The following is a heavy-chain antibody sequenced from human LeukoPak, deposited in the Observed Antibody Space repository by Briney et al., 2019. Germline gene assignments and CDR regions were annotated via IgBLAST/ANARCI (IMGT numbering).Heavy chain of an antibody. CDR1: GGSISSGDYY. D-gene: IGHD6-13*01. CDR2: IYYSGST. V-gene: IGHV4-30-4*01. CDR3: AREVGQQLFDY. J-gene: IGHJ4*02. Sequence: KPSETLSLTCTVSGGSISSGDYYWSWIRQPPGKGLEWIGYIYYSGSTYYNPSLKSRVTISVDTSKNQFSLKLSSVTAADTAVYYCAREVGQQLFDYWGQGTLVTVSS.